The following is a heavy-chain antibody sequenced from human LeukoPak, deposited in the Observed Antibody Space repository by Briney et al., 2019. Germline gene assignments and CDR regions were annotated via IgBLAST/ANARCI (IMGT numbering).Heavy chain of an antibody. CDR1: GASISSYY. CDR3: ASLNDF. CDR2: IQTSGST. Sequence: SETLSLTCTVSGASISSYYWSWIRQPAGKGLEWIGRIQTSGSTNYNPSLKSRVTMSIDTSKSQISLKLTSVTAADTAVYFCASLNDFWGQGTLVTVSS. V-gene: IGHV4-4*07. J-gene: IGHJ4*02.